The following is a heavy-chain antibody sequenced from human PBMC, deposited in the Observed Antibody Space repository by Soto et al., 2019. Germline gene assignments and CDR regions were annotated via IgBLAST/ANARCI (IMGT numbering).Heavy chain of an antibody. CDR3: ARVPDY. CDR1: GGSISSGGYS. V-gene: IGHV4-30-2*01. CDR2: IYHSGST. Sequence: QLQLQESGSGLVKPSQTLSLTCAVSGGSISSGGYSWSWIRQPPGKGQEWIGYIYHSGSTYYNPSLXSXFTMSVDSSKNQFSLKLSSVTAADTPVYSCARVPDYWCQGTLVTVSS. J-gene: IGHJ4*02.